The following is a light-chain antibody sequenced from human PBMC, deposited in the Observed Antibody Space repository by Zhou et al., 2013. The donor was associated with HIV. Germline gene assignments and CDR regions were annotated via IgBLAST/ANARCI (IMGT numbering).Light chain of an antibody. CDR1: QGIRSY. J-gene: IGKJ2*01. CDR3: LQHNNYPYT. CDR2: AAS. V-gene: IGKV1-17*01. Sequence: DIQMTQSPSSLSASVGDRVTITCRVSQGIRSYLGWYEQKPGKAPKRLIYAASSLQSGVPSRFSGSGSGTEFTLTISSLQPEDFATYYCLQHNNYPYTFGQGTKLEVK.